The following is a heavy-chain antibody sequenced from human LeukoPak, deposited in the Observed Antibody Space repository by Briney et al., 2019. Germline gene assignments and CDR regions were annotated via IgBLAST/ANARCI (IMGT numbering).Heavy chain of an antibody. Sequence: GSLRLSCAASGFTFSSYSMNWVRQAPGKGLEWIGSIYYSGSTYYKPSLKSRVTISVHTSKNQFSLRLSSVTAADTAVYYCARCEGDYDFWSGYYTGIYYFDYWGQGTLVTVSS. CDR3: ARCEGDYDFWSGYYTGIYYFDY. CDR1: GFTFSSYSMN. J-gene: IGHJ4*02. D-gene: IGHD3-3*01. CDR2: IYYSGST. V-gene: IGHV4-59*05.